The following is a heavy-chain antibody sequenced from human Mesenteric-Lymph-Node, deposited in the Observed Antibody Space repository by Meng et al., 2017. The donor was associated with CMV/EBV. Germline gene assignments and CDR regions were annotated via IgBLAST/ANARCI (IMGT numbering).Heavy chain of an antibody. V-gene: IGHV3-48*03. Sequence: GGSLRLSCAVSGFTFSSYEMNWVRQAPGKGLEWVSYISASGSGRTKYYADSVKGRFTISRDNAKNSLFLQVNSLRAEDTAVYYCARDCSTTSCYGYWGQGTLVTVSS. D-gene: IGHD2-2*01. J-gene: IGHJ4*02. CDR2: ISASGSGRTK. CDR3: ARDCSTTSCYGY. CDR1: GFTFSSYE.